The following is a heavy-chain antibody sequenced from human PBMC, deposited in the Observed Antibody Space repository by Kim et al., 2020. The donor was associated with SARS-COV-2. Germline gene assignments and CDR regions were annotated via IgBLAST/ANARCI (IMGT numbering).Heavy chain of an antibody. CDR2: ISGSGGST. D-gene: IGHD3-9*01. V-gene: IGHV3-23*01. J-gene: IGHJ4*02. CDR1: GFTFSSYA. Sequence: GGSLRLSCAASGFTFSSYAMSWVRQAPGKGLEWVSAISGSGGSTYYADSVKGRFTISRDNSKNTLYLQMNSLRAEDTAVDYCAKHEHLISYDILTGPPGYFDYWGQGTLVTVSS. CDR3: AKHEHLISYDILTGPPGYFDY.